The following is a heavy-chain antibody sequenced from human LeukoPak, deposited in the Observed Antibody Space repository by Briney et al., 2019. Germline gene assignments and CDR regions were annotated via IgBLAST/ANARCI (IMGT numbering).Heavy chain of an antibody. D-gene: IGHD3-3*01. CDR2: IIPIFGTA. V-gene: IGHV1-69*05. CDR1: GGTFSSYA. J-gene: IGHJ5*02. Sequence: SVKVSCKASGGTFSSYAISWVRQAPGQGLEWMGGIIPIFGTANYVHKFHGRVTITTDISTSTAYMELTSLRSEDTAVYYCARGVLRFLEWSSPSRTSWFDPWGQGTLVTVSS. CDR3: ARGVLRFLEWSSPSRTSWFDP.